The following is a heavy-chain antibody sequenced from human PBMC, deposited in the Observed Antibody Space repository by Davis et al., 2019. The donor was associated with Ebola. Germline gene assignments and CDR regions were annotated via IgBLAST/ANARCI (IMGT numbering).Heavy chain of an antibody. CDR1: GFSVTSNY. J-gene: IGHJ4*02. D-gene: IGHD6-6*01. CDR2: VYIGGNT. CDR3: AKDNGQLVAYFDY. V-gene: IGHV3-66*02. Sequence: GESLKTSRAVSGFSVTSNYMSWVRQAPGKGLEWVSVVYIGGNTYYADSVRGRFTISRDNSKNTLYLQMNSLRAEDTAVYYCAKDNGQLVAYFDYWGQGTLVTVSS.